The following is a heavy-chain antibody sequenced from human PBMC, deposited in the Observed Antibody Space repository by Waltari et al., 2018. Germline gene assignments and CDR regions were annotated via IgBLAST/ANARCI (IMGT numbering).Heavy chain of an antibody. CDR3: ARVGGYEIDY. CDR2: IYYSGST. Sequence: QVQLQESGPGLVKPSAPLSLTCTVSGGSISSHYWSWIRQPPGKGLEWIGYIYYSGSTNYNPSLKSRVTISVDTSKNQFSLKLSSVTAADTAVYYCARVGGYEIDYWGQGTLVTVSS. CDR1: GGSISSHY. V-gene: IGHV4-59*11. J-gene: IGHJ4*02. D-gene: IGHD5-12*01.